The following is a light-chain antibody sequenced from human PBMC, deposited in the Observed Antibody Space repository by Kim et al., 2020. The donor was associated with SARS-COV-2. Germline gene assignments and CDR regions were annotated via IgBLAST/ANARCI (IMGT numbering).Light chain of an antibody. J-gene: IGKJ1*01. V-gene: IGKV2-30*02. CDR2: KVS. CDR1: QSLVHSDGNTY. CDR3: MQGTHWPPWT. Sequence: DVEMTQSPLSLPVTLGQPASISCRSSQSLVHSDGNTYLNWFQQRPGQSPRRLIYKVSNRDSGVPDRFSGSGSGTDFTLKISRVEAEDVGVYYCMQGTHWPPWTFGQGTKVDIK.